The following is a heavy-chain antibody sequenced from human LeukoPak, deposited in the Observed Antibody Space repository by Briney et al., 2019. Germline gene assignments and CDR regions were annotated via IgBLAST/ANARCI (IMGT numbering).Heavy chain of an antibody. V-gene: IGHV3-74*01. CDR2: INSDGSWT. Sequence: HPGGSLRLSCAASGNYWMHWVRQAPGKGLVWVSHINSDGSWTSYADSVKGRFTISKDNAKNTVNLQMNNLRAEDTAVYYCVSFYETYWGRGTLVTVSS. D-gene: IGHD2-2*01. CDR3: VSFYETY. J-gene: IGHJ4*02. CDR1: GNYW.